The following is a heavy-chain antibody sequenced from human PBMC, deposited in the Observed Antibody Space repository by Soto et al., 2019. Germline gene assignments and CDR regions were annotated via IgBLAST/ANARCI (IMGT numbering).Heavy chain of an antibody. CDR1: GNTFTYRY. V-gene: IGHV1-45*02. D-gene: IGHD1-26*01. J-gene: IGHJ4*02. CDR3: ASGAPGSGPFTWELPDH. CDR2: ITPFSGDV. Sequence: QMQLVQSGAEVKKTGSSVTVSCKALGNTFTYRYLHWVRQAPGQALEWMGWITPFSGDVHYAQKFQERVTITRDRSINTAYMQMSSLRSEDTAMYFCASGAPGSGPFTWELPDHWGQGTLVTVSS.